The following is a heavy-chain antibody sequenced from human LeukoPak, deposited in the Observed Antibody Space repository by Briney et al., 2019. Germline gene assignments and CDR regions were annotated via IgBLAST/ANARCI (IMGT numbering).Heavy chain of an antibody. D-gene: IGHD6-13*01. J-gene: IGHJ1*01. CDR2: INHSGST. V-gene: IGHV4-34*01. CDR1: GGSIGSYY. Sequence: SETLSLTCTVSGGSIGSYYWNWIRQPPGKGLEWIGEINHSGSTNYNPSLKSRVTISVDTSKNQFSLKLSSVTAADTAVYYCARGRSSSWPLETQVRTEYFQHWGQGTLVTVSS. CDR3: ARGRSSSWPLETQVRTEYFQH.